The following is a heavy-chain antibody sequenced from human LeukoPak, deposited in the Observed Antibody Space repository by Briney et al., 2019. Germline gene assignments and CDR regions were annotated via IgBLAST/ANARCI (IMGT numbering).Heavy chain of an antibody. CDR2: INAGNGKT. Sequence: GASVKVSCTASQYTFTDYAVHWVRQAPGQRLEWMGWINAGNGKTKYSQSFQGRVTITRDTSATTAYMELSSLTSEDTAVYYCARANRFLEWLPRTQDYYYYGMDVWGQGTTVTVSS. V-gene: IGHV1-3*01. D-gene: IGHD3-3*01. CDR1: QYTFTDYA. J-gene: IGHJ6*02. CDR3: ARANRFLEWLPRTQDYYYYGMDV.